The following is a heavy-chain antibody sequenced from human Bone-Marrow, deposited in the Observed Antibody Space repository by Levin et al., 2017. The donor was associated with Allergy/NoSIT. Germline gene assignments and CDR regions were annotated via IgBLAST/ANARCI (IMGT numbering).Heavy chain of an antibody. J-gene: IGHJ4*02. Sequence: KAGGTLRLSCAASGFTFSSYSMNWVRQAPGKGLEWVSSISSSSSYIYYADSVKGRFTISRDNAKNSLYLQMNSLRAEDTAVYYCARGSDIVVVVAAIPPDYWGQGTLVTVSS. V-gene: IGHV3-21*01. D-gene: IGHD2-15*01. CDR3: ARGSDIVVVVAAIPPDY. CDR1: GFTFSSYS. CDR2: ISSSSSYI.